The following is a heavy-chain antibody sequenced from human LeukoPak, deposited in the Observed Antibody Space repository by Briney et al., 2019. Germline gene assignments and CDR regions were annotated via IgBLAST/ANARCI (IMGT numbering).Heavy chain of an antibody. D-gene: IGHD6-13*01. J-gene: IGHJ4*02. Sequence: SGGSLRLSCAASGFTFSSYGMHWVRQAPGKGLEWVAVIWYDGSNKYYADSVKGRFTISRDNSKNTLYLQMNSLRAEDTAVYYCARGAAAAGTIDYWGQGTLVTVSS. CDR2: IWYDGSNK. V-gene: IGHV3-33*01. CDR3: ARGAAAAGTIDY. CDR1: GFTFSSYG.